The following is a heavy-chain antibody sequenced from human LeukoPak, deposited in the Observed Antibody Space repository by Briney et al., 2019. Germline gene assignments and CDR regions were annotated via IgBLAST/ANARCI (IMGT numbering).Heavy chain of an antibody. Sequence: PSETLSLTCTVSGGSISSYYWSWSRQPAGKGLEWIGRIYTSGSTNYNPSLKSRVTMSVDTSKNQFSLKLSSVTAADTAVYYCARDYIPQGGWYASFDYWGQGTLVTVSS. D-gene: IGHD6-19*01. J-gene: IGHJ4*02. CDR2: IYTSGST. CDR1: GGSISSYY. CDR3: ARDYIPQGGWYASFDY. V-gene: IGHV4-4*07.